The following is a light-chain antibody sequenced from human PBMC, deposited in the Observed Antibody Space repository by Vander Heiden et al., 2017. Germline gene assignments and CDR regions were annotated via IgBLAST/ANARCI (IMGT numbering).Light chain of an antibody. CDR1: QSISSY. CDR3: QQSYSTPFT. J-gene: IGKJ3*01. CDR2: AAS. V-gene: IGKV1-39*01. Sequence: DIQMTKSPSSLSASVADRVTITGRASQSISSYLNWYQQKPGKAPKLLIYAASSLQSGVTSRFSGSGSGTDFTLTISSLQPEDFATYYCQQSYSTPFTFGPGTKVDIK.